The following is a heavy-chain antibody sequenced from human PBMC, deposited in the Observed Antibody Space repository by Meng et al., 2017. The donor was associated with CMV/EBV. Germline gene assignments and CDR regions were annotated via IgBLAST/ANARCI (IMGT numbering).Heavy chain of an antibody. CDR1: GSTVTGYG. D-gene: IGHD2-21*01. CDR2: ISVYNGHT. Sequence: QVQWLRSAFEWNRPGAYVKVSCKASGSTVTGYGINWGRQAPGQGLEWMGWISVYNGHTNIAQNLQGRVTMTTDTSTSTAYVELRSLRSDDTAIYYCARGVTLGIIYSFDYWGQGTLVTVSS. J-gene: IGHJ4*01. CDR3: ARGVTLGIIYSFDY. V-gene: IGHV1-18*01.